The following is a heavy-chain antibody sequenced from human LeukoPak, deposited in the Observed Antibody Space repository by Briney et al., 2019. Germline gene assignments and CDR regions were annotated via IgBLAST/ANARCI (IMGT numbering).Heavy chain of an antibody. V-gene: IGHV3-48*03. Sequence: GGSLRLSCAASGFTFSSYAMSWVRQAPGKGLEWVSYISSSGSTIYYADSVKGRFTISRDNAKNSLYLQMNSLRAEDTAVYYCAREGIAVAGPRGMDVWGQGTTVTVSS. J-gene: IGHJ6*02. CDR2: ISSSGSTI. CDR1: GFTFSSYA. D-gene: IGHD6-19*01. CDR3: AREGIAVAGPRGMDV.